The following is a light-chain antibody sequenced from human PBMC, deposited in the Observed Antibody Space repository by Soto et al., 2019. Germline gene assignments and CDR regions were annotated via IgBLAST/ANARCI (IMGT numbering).Light chain of an antibody. J-gene: IGKJ2*01. V-gene: IGKV1-39*01. CDR3: QQSHGIPYT. Sequence: DIQMTQSPSSLSASVGDRVTITCRASQTITGYLNWYQQRPGKAPKLLIYAASSLQSGVPSRFSGSGYGTDFSLSINSLQPEDFETYYCQQSHGIPYTFGQGTKLEIK. CDR2: AAS. CDR1: QTITGY.